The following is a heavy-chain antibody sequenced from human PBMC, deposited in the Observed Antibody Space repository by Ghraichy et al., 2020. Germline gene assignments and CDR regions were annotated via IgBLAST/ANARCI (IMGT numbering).Heavy chain of an antibody. J-gene: IGHJ5*02. D-gene: IGHD1-26*01. CDR3: VRIGYSGKSLPGDL. Sequence: GGSLRLSCAASGFTFSNYGMHWVRQAPNKGLEWVATISHDETYESHGDSVKGRFSVSRDDSKNTLFLQMNSLRPEDTAVYYCVRIGYSGKSLPGDLWGQGTLVTVSS. CDR1: GFTFSNYG. V-gene: IGHV3-33*01. CDR2: ISHDETYE.